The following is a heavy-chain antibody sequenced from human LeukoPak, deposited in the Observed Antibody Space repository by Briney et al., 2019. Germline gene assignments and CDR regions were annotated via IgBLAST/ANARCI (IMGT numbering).Heavy chain of an antibody. J-gene: IGHJ4*02. V-gene: IGHV4-39*01. CDR2: IYYSGST. Sequence: SETLYLTCTVSGGSISSSSYYWGWIRQPPGTGLEWIGSIYYSGSTYYNPSLESRVTISVDTSKNQFSLKLSSVTAADTAVYYCARQSLEMATPLRGQGTLVTVSS. CDR3: ARQSLEMATPL. D-gene: IGHD5-24*01. CDR1: GGSISSSSYY.